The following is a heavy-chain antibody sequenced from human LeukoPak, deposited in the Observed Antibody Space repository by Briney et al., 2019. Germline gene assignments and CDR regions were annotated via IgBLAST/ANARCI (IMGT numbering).Heavy chain of an antibody. CDR3: ARGLYGDYSFDP. J-gene: IGHJ5*02. CDR2: INHSGST. D-gene: IGHD4-17*01. Sequence: SETLSLTCAVYGGSFSGYYWSWIRQPPGKGLEWIGEINHSGSTNYNPSLKSRVTVSVDTSKNQFSLKPSSVTAADTAVYYCARGLYGDYSFDPWGQGTLVTVSS. CDR1: GGSFSGYY. V-gene: IGHV4-34*01.